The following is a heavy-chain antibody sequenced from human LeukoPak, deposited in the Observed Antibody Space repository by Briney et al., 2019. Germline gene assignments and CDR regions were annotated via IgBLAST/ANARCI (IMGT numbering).Heavy chain of an antibody. CDR3: ARGRLLWFGELWGDGGMDV. Sequence: SETLSPTSAVYGGSCSGYYWSGVRQPPGKGLEWIGEINHSGSTNYNPSLKSRVTISVDTSKNQFSLKLISVTAADTAVYYCARGRLLWFGELWGDGGMDVWGQGTTVIVSS. D-gene: IGHD3-10*01. CDR2: INHSGST. CDR1: GGSCSGYY. V-gene: IGHV4-34*01. J-gene: IGHJ6*02.